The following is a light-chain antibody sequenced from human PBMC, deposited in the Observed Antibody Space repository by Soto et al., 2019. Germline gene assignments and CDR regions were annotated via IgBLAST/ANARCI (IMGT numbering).Light chain of an antibody. J-gene: IGLJ1*01. V-gene: IGLV2-14*01. Sequence: QSVPTQPASVSGPLGQSITISCPPTSSDVGGYNYVSWYQQYPGKAPKVIMYEVSNRPSGVSNRFFGSKSGNTASLTISGLQPEDEADYYCSSYTSISTYVFGTGTKVTVL. CDR2: EVS. CDR3: SSYTSISTYV. CDR1: SSDVGGYNY.